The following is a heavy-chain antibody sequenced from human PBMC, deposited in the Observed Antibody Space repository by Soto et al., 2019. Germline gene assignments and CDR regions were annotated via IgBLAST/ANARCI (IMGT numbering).Heavy chain of an antibody. J-gene: IGHJ6*02. CDR1: GGTFSSYA. V-gene: IGHV1-69*12. CDR2: IIPIFGTA. CDR3: ARGITGTVSYYYGMVV. Sequence: QVQLVQSGAAVQKPGSSVKVSCKASGGTFSSYAISWVRQAPGQGLVWMGGIIPIFGTANYAQKFQGRVTITADESTSTAYMELSSLRSEDTAVYYCARGITGTVSYYYGMVVWGQGTTVTVSS. D-gene: IGHD1-20*01.